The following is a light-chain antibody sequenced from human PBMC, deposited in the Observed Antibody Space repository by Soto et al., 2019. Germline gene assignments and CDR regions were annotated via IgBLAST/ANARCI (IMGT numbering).Light chain of an antibody. Sequence: EIVMTQSPATLSVSPGERATLSCRASQSVSSNLAWYQQKPGQAPRLLIYGASTRPTGIPARFSGRGSGTEFTLTISSLQSEDFAVYYCQQYNNWPPYTFGQGTKLEIK. V-gene: IGKV3-15*01. CDR1: QSVSSN. J-gene: IGKJ2*01. CDR3: QQYNNWPPYT. CDR2: GAS.